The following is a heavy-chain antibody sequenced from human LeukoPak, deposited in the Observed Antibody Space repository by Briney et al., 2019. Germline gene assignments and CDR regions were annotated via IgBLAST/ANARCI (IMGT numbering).Heavy chain of an antibody. D-gene: IGHD2-15*01. V-gene: IGHV3-7*01. CDR2: IKQDGSEK. Sequence: PGGSLRLSCAASGFTFSSYWMSWVRQAPGKGLEWVANIKQDGSEKYYVDSVKGRFTISRDNAKNSLYLQMNSLRAEDTAVYYCARIQRYCSGGSCYSDYGMDAWGQGTTVTVSS. J-gene: IGHJ6*02. CDR1: GFTFSSYW. CDR3: ARIQRYCSGGSCYSDYGMDA.